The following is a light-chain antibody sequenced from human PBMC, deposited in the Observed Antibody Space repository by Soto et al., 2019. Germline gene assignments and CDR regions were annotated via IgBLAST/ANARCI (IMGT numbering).Light chain of an antibody. CDR2: GAS. J-gene: IGKJ4*01. CDR3: QQYDTWPLT. CDR1: LTISDNY. V-gene: IGKV3-20*01. Sequence: EIVLTHSPGTLSLSPGERATLSCRASLTISDNYLAWYQQKAGQAPRLVIYGASSRATGIPDRFSASGSGTDFSLTISRLEPEDFAVYYCQQYDTWPLTFGGGTKVEIK.